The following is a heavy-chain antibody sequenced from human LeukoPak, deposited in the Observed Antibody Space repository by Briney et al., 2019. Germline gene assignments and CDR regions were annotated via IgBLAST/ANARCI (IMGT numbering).Heavy chain of an antibody. CDR1: GYSFTSYW. D-gene: IGHD6-19*01. J-gene: IGHJ5*02. Sequence: GESLKISCKGSGYSFTSYWIGWVRQMPGKGLEWMGIIYPGDSDTRYSPSFQGQVTISADKSISTAYLQWSSLKASDTAMYYCARQWGRYSSGGQNWFDPWGQGTLVTVSS. V-gene: IGHV5-51*01. CDR2: IYPGDSDT. CDR3: ARQWGRYSSGGQNWFDP.